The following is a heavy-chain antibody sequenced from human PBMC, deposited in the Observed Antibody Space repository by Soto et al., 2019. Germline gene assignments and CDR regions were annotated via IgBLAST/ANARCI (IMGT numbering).Heavy chain of an antibody. D-gene: IGHD3-3*01. CDR1: GYTFTSYD. J-gene: IGHJ5*02. V-gene: IGHV1-8*01. Sequence: ASVKVSCKASGYTFTSYDINWVRQATGQGLEWMGWMNPNSGNTGYAQKFQGRVTMTRNTSISTAYMELSSLRSEDTDVYYCARGVDTLPHYDFWSGSPFDPWGQGTLVTVSS. CDR3: ARGVDTLPHYDFWSGSPFDP. CDR2: MNPNSGNT.